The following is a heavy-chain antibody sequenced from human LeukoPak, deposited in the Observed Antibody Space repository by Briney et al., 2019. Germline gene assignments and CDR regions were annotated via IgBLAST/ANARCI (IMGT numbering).Heavy chain of an antibody. CDR1: GFTCSSYA. D-gene: IGHD2-21*02. CDR3: AKDRLAYCGGDCYPPVTYFDY. V-gene: IGHV3-23*01. J-gene: IGHJ4*02. Sequence: VGPLRLSCAASGFTCSSYAMSWVRQAPGKGLEWVSAISGSGGSTYYADSVKGRFTISRDNSKNTLYLQMNSLRAEDTAVYYCAKDRLAYCGGDCYPPVTYFDYWGQGTLVTVSS. CDR2: ISGSGGST.